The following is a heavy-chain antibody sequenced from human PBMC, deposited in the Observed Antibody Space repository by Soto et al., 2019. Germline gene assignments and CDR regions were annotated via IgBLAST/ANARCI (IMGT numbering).Heavy chain of an antibody. J-gene: IGHJ6*02. CDR3: VKNYGAV. CDR1: GFSVTSNH. CDR2: LYSGGAT. V-gene: IGHV3-66*01. D-gene: IGHD3-16*01. Sequence: EDQLVESGGGLVQPGGSLRLSCAVSGFSVTSNHMTWVRQAPGKGLEWVSILYSGGATDYADSVKGRLTISRDNSKNTLHLQMNILRGEDTAIYYCVKNYGAVWGQGTTVTVSS.